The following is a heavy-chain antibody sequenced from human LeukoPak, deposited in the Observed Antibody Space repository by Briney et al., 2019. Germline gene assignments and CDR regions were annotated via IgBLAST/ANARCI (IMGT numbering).Heavy chain of an antibody. D-gene: IGHD4-11*01. CDR3: ATYDYSNFYMDV. V-gene: IGHV4-4*07. Sequence: SETLSLTCTVSGGSISSYYWSWIRQPAGKGLEWIGRIYTSGSTNYNPSLKSRVTMSVDTSKNQFSLKLSSVTAADTAVYYCATYDYSNFYMDVWGKGTTVTVSS. CDR1: GGSISSYY. J-gene: IGHJ6*03. CDR2: IYTSGST.